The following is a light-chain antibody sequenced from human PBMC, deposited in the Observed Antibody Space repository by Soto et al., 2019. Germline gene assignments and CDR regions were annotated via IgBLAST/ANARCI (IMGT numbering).Light chain of an antibody. CDR1: SGDIGSYNY. CDR3: SSYTRSTTHV. Sequence: QSVLTQPASVSGSPGQSITISCTGTSGDIGSYNYVSWFQHHPGKAPKLILFAVSDRPSGVSNRFSGSRSGNTASLTISGLQPEDEAIYYCSSYTRSTTHVFGTGTKATVL. V-gene: IGLV2-14*01. CDR2: AVS. J-gene: IGLJ1*01.